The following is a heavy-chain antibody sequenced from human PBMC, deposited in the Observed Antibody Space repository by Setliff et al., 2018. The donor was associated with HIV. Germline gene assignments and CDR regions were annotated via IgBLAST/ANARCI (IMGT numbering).Heavy chain of an antibody. D-gene: IGHD3-22*01. J-gene: IGHJ3*02. Sequence: PGGSLRLSCVASGITVSGIYMTWVRQAPGKGLEWVSVINGGTTTYYADSVKGRFTISRDSSKNTLYLQMYSLRAEDTAVYCCARSKGHLYYDDDTGYVLRAFDIWGQGTMVTVSS. V-gene: IGHV3-66*02. CDR3: ARSKGHLYYDDDTGYVLRAFDI. CDR1: GITVSGIY. CDR2: INGGTTT.